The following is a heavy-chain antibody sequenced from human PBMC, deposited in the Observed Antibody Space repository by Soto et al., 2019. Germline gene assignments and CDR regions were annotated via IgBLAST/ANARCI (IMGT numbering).Heavy chain of an antibody. CDR2: ISSDGSND. V-gene: IGHV3-30-3*01. CDR3: TIEFGRDGYNPGYNYYGMDV. Sequence: HPGGSLRLSCEDFEFTLGRYAMHWACQARGKGLEGVAVISSDGSNDCYAYSVKGRFTISRDNSKNTLYLQMSCRRAEDAAVYYCTIEFGRDGYNPGYNYYGMDVSGQGTTVTVFS. J-gene: IGHJ6*02. D-gene: IGHD5-12*01. CDR1: EFTLGRYA.